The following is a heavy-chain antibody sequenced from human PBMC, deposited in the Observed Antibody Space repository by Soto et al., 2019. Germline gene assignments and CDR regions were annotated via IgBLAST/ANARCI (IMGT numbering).Heavy chain of an antibody. CDR2: ISSTTNYI. CDR1: GFTFTRYS. J-gene: IGHJ4*02. V-gene: IGHV3-21*06. CDR3: ARESADLTSNFDY. Sequence: GGSLRLSCAASGFTFTRYSMNWVRQAPGKGLEWVSSISSTTNYIYYGDSMKGRFTISRDNAKNSLYLEMNSLRDEDTAVYYCARESADLTSNFDYWGQGTLVTISS.